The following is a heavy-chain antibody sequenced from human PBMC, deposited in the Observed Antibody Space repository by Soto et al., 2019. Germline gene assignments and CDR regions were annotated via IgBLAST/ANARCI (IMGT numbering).Heavy chain of an antibody. Sequence: GGSLRLSCAASGFTFSSYSMNWVRQAPGKGLEWVSYISSSSSTIYYADSVKGRFTISRDNAKNSRYLQMNSLRAEDTAVYYCARDLERGYCSSTSCSDAFDIWGQGTMVTVSS. CDR3: ARDLERGYCSSTSCSDAFDI. CDR1: GFTFSSYS. J-gene: IGHJ3*02. V-gene: IGHV3-48*01. D-gene: IGHD2-2*01. CDR2: ISSSSSTI.